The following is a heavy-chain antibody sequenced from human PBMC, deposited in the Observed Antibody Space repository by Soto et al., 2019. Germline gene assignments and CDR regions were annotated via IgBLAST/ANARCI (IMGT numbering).Heavy chain of an antibody. CDR1: GYTFTSHA. CDR2: INAGNGNT. V-gene: IGHV1-3*01. J-gene: IGHJ5*02. D-gene: IGHD6-13*01. CDR3: ARDGIAAAGTSWFDP. Sequence: ASVKVSCKASGYTFTSHAMHWVRQAPGQRLDWMGWINAGNGNTKYSQKFQGRVTITTDTSASTAYMELSSLRSEDTAVYYCARDGIAAAGTSWFDPWGQGTLVTVSS.